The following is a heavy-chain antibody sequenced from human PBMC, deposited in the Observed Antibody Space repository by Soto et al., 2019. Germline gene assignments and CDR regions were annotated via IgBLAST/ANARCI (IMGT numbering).Heavy chain of an antibody. J-gene: IGHJ4*02. Sequence: ASVKVSCKASGYTFTNYAIDWERQAPGQRLEWMGWINAGNGKTKYSQKFQGRVTITRDTSASTAYMELSSLRSEDTAVYYCARSLKQLYYFDYWGQGTLVTVSS. CDR2: INAGNGKT. D-gene: IGHD1-1*01. CDR3: ARSLKQLYYFDY. V-gene: IGHV1-3*01. CDR1: GYTFTNYA.